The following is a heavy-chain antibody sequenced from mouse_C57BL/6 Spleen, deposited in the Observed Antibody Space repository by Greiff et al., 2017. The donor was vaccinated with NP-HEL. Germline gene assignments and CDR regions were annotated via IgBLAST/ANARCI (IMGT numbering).Heavy chain of an antibody. Sequence: EIQLQQSGPELVKPGASVKMSCKASGYTFTDYNMHWVKQSHGKSLEWIGYINPNNGGTSYNQKFKGKATLTVNKSSSTAYMELRSLTSEDSAVYYCARSSGTGYAMDYWGQGTSVTVSS. V-gene: IGHV1-22*01. CDR3: ARSSGTGYAMDY. D-gene: IGHD4-1*01. J-gene: IGHJ4*01. CDR2: INPNNGGT. CDR1: GYTFTDYN.